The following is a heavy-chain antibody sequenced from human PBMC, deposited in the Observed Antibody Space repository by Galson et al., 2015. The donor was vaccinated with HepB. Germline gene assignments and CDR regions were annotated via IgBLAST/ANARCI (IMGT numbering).Heavy chain of an antibody. V-gene: IGHV3-48*03. CDR1: GFTFSSYE. Sequence: SLRLSCAVSGFTFSSYEMNWVRQAPGKGLEWISYINYSGKTIYYAGSVKGRFTISRDNAKSSLYLNSLRAEDTAVYYCARTTVGGTARYGMDVWGQGTTVTVSS. D-gene: IGHD1-26*01. CDR2: INYSGKTI. CDR3: ARTTVGGTARYGMDV. J-gene: IGHJ6*02.